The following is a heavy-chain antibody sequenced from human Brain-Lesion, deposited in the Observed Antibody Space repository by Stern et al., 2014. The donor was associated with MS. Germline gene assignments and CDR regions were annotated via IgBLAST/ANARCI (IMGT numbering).Heavy chain of an antibody. CDR3: AKDRQWLTYFFDY. V-gene: IGHV3-30*18. CDR1: GFTLSSFG. D-gene: IGHD3-22*01. Sequence: QVKLGQSGGGVVQPGRTLTLSCSASGFTLSSFGMYWSRNAPAPGKAREAVISYDGGNNKYADSAQASLTILCNNSTNTQSVHTNSLRAEDTAVYYCAKDRQWLTYFFDYWGQGSLVTVSS. CDR2: ISYDGGNN. J-gene: IGHJ4*02.